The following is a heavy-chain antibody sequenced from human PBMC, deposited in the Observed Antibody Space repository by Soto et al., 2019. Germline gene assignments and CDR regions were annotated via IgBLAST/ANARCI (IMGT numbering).Heavy chain of an antibody. CDR3: ARDMTRTVVPYFDF. Sequence: QVQLVQSGAEVKKPGSSVKVSCKASGGTFSNYVVNWVRQAPGQGLEWMGRIIPISGAANYAQKFQGRVTITADNATSTSYMELSSLRSEDTAVYYCARDMTRTVVPYFDFWGQGALGTVSS. V-gene: IGHV1-69*06. J-gene: IGHJ4*02. CDR2: IIPISGAA. D-gene: IGHD1-7*01. CDR1: GGTFSNYV.